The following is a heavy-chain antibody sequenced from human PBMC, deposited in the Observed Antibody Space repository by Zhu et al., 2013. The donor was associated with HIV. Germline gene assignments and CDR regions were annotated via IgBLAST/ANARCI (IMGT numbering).Heavy chain of an antibody. V-gene: IGHV1-46*01. Sequence: QVQLVQSGAEVKKPGASVKVSCKASGYTFTSYYMHWVRQAPGQGLEWMGIINPSGGSTSYAQKFQGRVTMTRDTSTSTVYMELSSLRSEDTAVYYCARDSPIVVGRGPFDYWGQGTLVTVSS. CDR1: GYTFTSYY. CDR2: INPSGGST. J-gene: IGHJ4*02. D-gene: IGHD2-21*01. CDR3: ARDSPIVVGRGPFDY.